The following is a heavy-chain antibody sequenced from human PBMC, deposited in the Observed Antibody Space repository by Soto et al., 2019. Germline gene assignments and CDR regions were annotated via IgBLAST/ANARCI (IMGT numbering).Heavy chain of an antibody. CDR2: IIPIFGTA. CDR3: ASRIVVVPAALHYYYYYGMDV. V-gene: IGHV1-69*13. Sequence: GASVKVSCKASGGTFSSYAISWVRQAPGQGLEWMGGIIPIFGTANYAQKFQGRVTITADESTSTAYMELSSLRSEDTAVYYCASRIVVVPAALHYYYYYGMDVWGQGTTVTVSS. CDR1: GGTFSSYA. J-gene: IGHJ6*02. D-gene: IGHD2-2*02.